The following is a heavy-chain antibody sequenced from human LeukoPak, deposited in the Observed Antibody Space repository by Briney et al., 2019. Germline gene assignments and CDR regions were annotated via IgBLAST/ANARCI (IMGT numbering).Heavy chain of an antibody. Sequence: GGSLRLSCAASGFTFSSYWMHWVRQAPGKGLVWVSRINSDGSSTNYADSVKGRFTISRDNAKNTLYLQMNSLRAEDTAVYYCARGPQWEPFDYWGQGTLVTVSS. D-gene: IGHD1-26*01. CDR1: GFTFSSYW. V-gene: IGHV3-74*01. CDR2: INSDGSST. CDR3: ARGPQWEPFDY. J-gene: IGHJ4*02.